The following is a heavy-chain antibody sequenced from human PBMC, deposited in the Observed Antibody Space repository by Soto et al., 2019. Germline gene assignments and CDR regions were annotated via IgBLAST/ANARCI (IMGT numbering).Heavy chain of an antibody. V-gene: IGHV4-31*03. CDR1: AGSITSDEYY. CDR2: IHHTGST. CDR3: ARRPTGSGSSFFDY. J-gene: IGHJ4*02. Sequence: QVQLQESGPGLVKPSQTLSLTCTVSAGSITSDEYYWNWIRYRPGKGLEWIGFIHHTGSTFYNPSLDSRASISLDTSESQFSLNLASVTVADTAVYYCARRPTGSGSSFFDYWGPGTLVTVSS. D-gene: IGHD3-10*01.